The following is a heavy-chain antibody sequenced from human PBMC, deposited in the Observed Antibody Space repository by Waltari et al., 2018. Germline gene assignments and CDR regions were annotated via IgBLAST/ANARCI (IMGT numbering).Heavy chain of an antibody. D-gene: IGHD5-12*01. CDR3: AVTYPQSGYDY. CDR1: GCSFTSYW. J-gene: IGHJ4*02. Sequence: EVQLVQSGAEVKKPGESLKIYCKGSGCSFTSYWIGRVRQVRGKGLEWMAGSYPGGADTRYSPSFQVQGTISADKSISTAYRQWSSRKASDTATYYCAVTYPQSGYDYWGQGTLVTVSS. CDR2: SYPGGADT. V-gene: IGHV5-51*03.